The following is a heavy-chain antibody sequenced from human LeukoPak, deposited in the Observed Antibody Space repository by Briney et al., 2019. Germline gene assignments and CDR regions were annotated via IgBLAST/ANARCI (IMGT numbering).Heavy chain of an antibody. CDR2: ISSSGSTI. D-gene: IGHD3-10*01. V-gene: IGHV3-48*03. Sequence: GGSLRLSCAASGFTFSSYEVNWVRQAPGKGLEWVSYISSSGSTIYYADSVKGRFTISRDNAKNSLYLQMNSLRAEDTAVYYCARDAIYGSGSNYMDVWGKGTTVTISS. CDR1: GFTFSSYE. J-gene: IGHJ6*03. CDR3: ARDAIYGSGSNYMDV.